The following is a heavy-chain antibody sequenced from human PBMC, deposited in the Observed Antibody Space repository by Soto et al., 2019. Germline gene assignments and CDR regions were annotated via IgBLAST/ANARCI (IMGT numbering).Heavy chain of an antibody. CDR2: IFPSDSDI. CDR3: ARVFGSGWSGFDL. J-gene: IGHJ3*01. CDR1: GYNFNTNW. V-gene: IGHV5-51*01. Sequence: PGESLKISCKGSGYNFNTNWIGWVRQMPGKGLEWMGVIFPSDSDIRYSPSLQGQVTISADKSISTTYLQWLSLTASDTAMYYCARVFGSGWSGFDLWGQGTMVTVSS. D-gene: IGHD6-19*01.